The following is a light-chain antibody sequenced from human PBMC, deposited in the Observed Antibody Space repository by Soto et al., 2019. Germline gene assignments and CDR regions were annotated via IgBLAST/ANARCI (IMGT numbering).Light chain of an antibody. CDR1: SSNIGSNY. J-gene: IGLJ1*01. Sequence: QSVLTQPPSASGTPGQRVTISCSGSSSNIGSNYVYWYQQLPGTAPKLLIYRNNQRPSGVPDRFSGSKSDTSASLAISGLRSDDEAEYYCAAWDDSQSGQVFGTGTKVTVL. V-gene: IGLV1-47*01. CDR3: AAWDDSQSGQV. CDR2: RNN.